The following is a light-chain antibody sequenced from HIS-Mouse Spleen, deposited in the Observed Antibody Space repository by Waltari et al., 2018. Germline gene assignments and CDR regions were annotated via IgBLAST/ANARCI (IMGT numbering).Light chain of an antibody. Sequence: QSALTQPASVSGSPGQPSPSSGSGTGRHAGPYSYASWYQQHPGKAPKLMIYDVSNRPSGVSNRFSGSKSGNTASLTISGLQAEDEADYYCSSYTSSSTRDYVFGTGTKVTVL. CDR2: DVS. CDR3: SSYTSSSTRDYV. CDR1: GRHAGPYSY. V-gene: IGLV2-14*03. J-gene: IGLJ1*01.